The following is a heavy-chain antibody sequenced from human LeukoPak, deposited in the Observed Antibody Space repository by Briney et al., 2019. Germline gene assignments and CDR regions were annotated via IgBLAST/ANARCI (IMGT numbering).Heavy chain of an antibody. CDR1: GFSFNTYG. V-gene: IGHV3-23*01. Sequence: GSLRLSCAASGFSFNTYGMTWVRQAPRKGREWVSAISCSGSETYYADSVQCRFTISRDNSKNTLSLQMDSLRAEDTAVYYCAKKRDSNEPLYFFDSWGQGILVTVSS. D-gene: IGHD2-15*01. CDR2: ISCSGSET. J-gene: IGHJ4*02. CDR3: AKKRDSNEPLYFFDS.